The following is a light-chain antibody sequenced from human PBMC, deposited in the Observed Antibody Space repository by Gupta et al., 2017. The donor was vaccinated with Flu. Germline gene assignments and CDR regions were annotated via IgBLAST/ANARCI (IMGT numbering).Light chain of an antibody. CDR2: SGT. V-gene: IGLV7-43*01. CDR3: RICDGVAQTWI. CDR1: TGAVHANCF. J-gene: IGLJ2*01. Sequence: VTVSWGYNTGAVHANCFANWYQQKPGQTPRPLIYSGTRNHSLTPAHFSGSGLGGKAVLTLSGVQPADEAEYFCRICDGVAQTWIFGGGTKLTVL.